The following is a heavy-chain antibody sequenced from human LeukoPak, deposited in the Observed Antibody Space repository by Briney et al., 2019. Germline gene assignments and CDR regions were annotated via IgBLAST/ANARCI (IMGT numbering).Heavy chain of an antibody. J-gene: IGHJ5*02. Sequence: ASVKVSCKASGYTFSAYYMHWVRQAPGQGLEWMGWINPNSGGTNYAQKFQGRVTMTRDTSISTAYMELSRLRSDDTAVYYCARAGIAAGRGWFDPWGQGTLVTVSS. CDR1: GYTFSAYY. D-gene: IGHD6-6*01. CDR3: ARAGIAAGRGWFDP. V-gene: IGHV1-2*02. CDR2: INPNSGGT.